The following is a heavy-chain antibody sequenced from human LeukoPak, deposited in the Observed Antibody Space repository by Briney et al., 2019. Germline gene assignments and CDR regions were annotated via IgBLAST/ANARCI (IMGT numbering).Heavy chain of an antibody. CDR3: VKDPPVPAAD. D-gene: IGHD2-2*01. Sequence: GGSLRLSCAASGFTFSSQAMSWVRQAPGKGLEWFSGISGSGGSAYYADSVKGRFTISRDNSKNTLYLQMNSLRAEDTAVYYCVKDPPVPAADWGLGTLVTVSS. V-gene: IGHV3-23*01. CDR2: ISGSGGSA. J-gene: IGHJ4*02. CDR1: GFTFSSQA.